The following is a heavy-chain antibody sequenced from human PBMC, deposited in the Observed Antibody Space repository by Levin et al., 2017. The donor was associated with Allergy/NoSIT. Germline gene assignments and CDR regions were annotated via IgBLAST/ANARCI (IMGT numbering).Heavy chain of an antibody. CDR2: VYSSGST. V-gene: IGHV4-59*08. D-gene: IGHD3-22*01. J-gene: IGHJ4*02. CDR1: AGSISGYY. Sequence: ESLKISCTVSAGSISGYYWSWFRQPPGKGLEWIGYVYSSGSTNYNPSLKSRVTMSIDTSKNQFSLELSSVTAADTAVYYCAKRDSSGYYVPWGQGTLVTVSS. CDR3: AKRDSSGYYVP.